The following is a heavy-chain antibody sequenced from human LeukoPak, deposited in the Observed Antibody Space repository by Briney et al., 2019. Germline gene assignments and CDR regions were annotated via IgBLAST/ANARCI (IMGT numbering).Heavy chain of an antibody. CDR3: AKDQFPYFPCSPDAFDI. Sequence: GGSLRLSCAASGFTFSSYAMNWVRQAPGKGLEWVSAISGSGGSTYYADSVKGRFTISRDNSKNTLYLQMNSLRAEDTAVYYCAKDQFPYFPCSPDAFDIWGQGTMVTVSS. CDR1: GFTFSSYA. CDR2: ISGSGGST. V-gene: IGHV3-23*01. D-gene: IGHD2/OR15-2a*01. J-gene: IGHJ3*02.